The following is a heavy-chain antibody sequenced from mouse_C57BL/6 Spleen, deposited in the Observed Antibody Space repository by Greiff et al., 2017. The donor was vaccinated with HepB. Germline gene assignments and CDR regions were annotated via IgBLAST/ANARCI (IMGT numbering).Heavy chain of an antibody. D-gene: IGHD1-1*01. CDR2: IYPSSGYT. Sequence: VQLQQSGAELARPGASVKMSCKASGYTFTSYSMHWVKQRPGQGLEWIGYIYPSSGYTKYNQKFKDKATLTADKSSSTAYMQLSSLTSEDSAVYYSARSDYYGSTWDYYALDDWGQGTTVTVSS. J-gene: IGHJ4*01. CDR3: ARSDYYGSTWDYYALDD. CDR1: GYTFTSYS. V-gene: IGHV1-4*01.